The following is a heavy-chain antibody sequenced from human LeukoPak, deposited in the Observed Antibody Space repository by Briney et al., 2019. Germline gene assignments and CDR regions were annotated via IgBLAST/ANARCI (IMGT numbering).Heavy chain of an antibody. CDR2: MNPNSGNT. CDR3: ARGSIVQENYFDY. V-gene: IGHV1-8*01. Sequence: ASVKVSCKASGYTFTSYDINWVRQATGEGLEWMGWMNPNSGNTGYAQKFQGRVTMTRNTSISTAYMELSSLRSEDTAVYYCARGSIVQENYFDYWGQGTLVTVSS. D-gene: IGHD2-8*01. J-gene: IGHJ4*02. CDR1: GYTFTSYD.